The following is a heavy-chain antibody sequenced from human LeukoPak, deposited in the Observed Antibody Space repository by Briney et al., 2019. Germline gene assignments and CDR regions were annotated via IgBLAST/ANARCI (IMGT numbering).Heavy chain of an antibody. CDR2: IYHSGST. CDR1: GGSFSGHY. J-gene: IGHJ4*02. CDR3: ARGERQYRTGY. V-gene: IGHV4-34*01. Sequence: SETLSLTCAVYGGSFSGHYWSWIRQPPGKGLEWIGEIYHSGSTNYNPSLKSRVTISVDKSKNQFSLKLSSVTAADTAVYYCARGERQYRTGYWGQGTLVTVSS. D-gene: IGHD1-1*01.